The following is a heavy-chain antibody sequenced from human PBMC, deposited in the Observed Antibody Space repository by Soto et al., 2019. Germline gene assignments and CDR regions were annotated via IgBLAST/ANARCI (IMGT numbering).Heavy chain of an antibody. V-gene: IGHV3-23*01. D-gene: IGHD6-19*01. CDR2: IRDSGHST. Sequence: EVQLLESGGGLVQPGGSLRLSCAASGFTFSTYSMTWVRQAPGKGLEWVSTIRDSGHSTHYADSVMGRFAISRDNSKNTLFLQMNSLRAEDTAVYYCARVKAQIISSGWYGGDDIWGQGTMVTVSS. CDR3: ARVKAQIISSGWYGGDDI. J-gene: IGHJ3*02. CDR1: GFTFSTYS.